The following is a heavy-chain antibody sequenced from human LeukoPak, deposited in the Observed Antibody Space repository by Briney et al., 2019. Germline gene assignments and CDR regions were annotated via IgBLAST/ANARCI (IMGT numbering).Heavy chain of an antibody. V-gene: IGHV1-2*02. CDR2: INPNSGGT. CDR3: ARGQLERVYYYYYMDV. Sequence: ASVKVSCKASGYTFTGYYMHWVRQAPGQGLEWMGWINPNSGGTNYAQKFQGRVTMTRDTSISTAYMELSRLRSDDTAVYYCARGQLERVYYYYYMDVWGKGTTVTISS. CDR1: GYTFTGYY. J-gene: IGHJ6*03. D-gene: IGHD1-1*01.